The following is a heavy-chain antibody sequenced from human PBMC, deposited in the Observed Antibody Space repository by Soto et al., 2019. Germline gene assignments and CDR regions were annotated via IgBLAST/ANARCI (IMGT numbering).Heavy chain of an antibody. D-gene: IGHD2-15*01. CDR3: ARAGLGYCSGGSCYGGLDY. CDR1: GGSFSGYY. V-gene: IGHV4-34*01. CDR2: LNHSGST. Sequence: SETLSLTCAVYGGSFSGYYWNWIRQPPGKGLEWIGELNHSGSTNYTPSLKSRVTISVDTSKNPFSLKLSSVTAADTAVYYCARAGLGYCSGGSCYGGLDYWGQGTLVTVSS. J-gene: IGHJ4*02.